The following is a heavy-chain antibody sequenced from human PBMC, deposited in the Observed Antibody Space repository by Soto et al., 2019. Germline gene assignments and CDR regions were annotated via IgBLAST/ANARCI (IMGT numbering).Heavy chain of an antibody. CDR1: GFTFSDSW. Sequence: GGSLRLSCAASGFTFSDSWMHWVRQAPGKGLVWVSRIKSDGSSTSYADFVKGRFIISRDNAKKTLYLQMDSLRAEDTAVYYCARDQLERGTGGQGTLVTVSS. V-gene: IGHV3-74*01. CDR3: ARDQLERGT. D-gene: IGHD1-1*01. CDR2: IKSDGSST. J-gene: IGHJ4*02.